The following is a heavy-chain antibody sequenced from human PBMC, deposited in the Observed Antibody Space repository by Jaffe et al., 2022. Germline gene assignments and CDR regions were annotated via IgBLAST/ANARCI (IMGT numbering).Heavy chain of an antibody. CDR2: TYYRSKWYN. Sequence: QVQLQQSGPGLVKPSQTLSLTCAISGDSVSSNSAAWNWIRQSPSRGLEWLGRTYYRSKWYNDYAVSVKSRITINPDTSKNQFSLQLNSVTPEDTAVYYCARGGILRYFDWLPYYFDYWGQGTLVTVSS. J-gene: IGHJ4*02. CDR3: ARGGILRYFDWLPYYFDY. CDR1: GDSVSSNSAA. D-gene: IGHD3-9*01. V-gene: IGHV6-1*01.